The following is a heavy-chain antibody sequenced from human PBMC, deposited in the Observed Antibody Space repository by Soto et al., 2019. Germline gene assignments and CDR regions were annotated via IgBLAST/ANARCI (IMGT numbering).Heavy chain of an antibody. D-gene: IGHD6-19*01. J-gene: IGHJ4*02. V-gene: IGHV4-59*01. CDR1: GGSISSYY. CDR3: ARKYSSGWTFDY. CDR2: IYYSGST. Sequence: QVQLQESGPGLVKPSETLSLTCTVSGGSISSYYWSWIRQPPGKGLEWIGYIYYSGSTNYNPSLKSRVTLSVDTSKNQFSLKLSSVTAADTAVYYCARKYSSGWTFDYWGQGTLVTVSS.